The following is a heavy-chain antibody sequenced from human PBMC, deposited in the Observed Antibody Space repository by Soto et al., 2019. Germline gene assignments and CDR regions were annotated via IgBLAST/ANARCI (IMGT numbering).Heavy chain of an antibody. CDR2: INPSGGST. CDR3: AREETGIAVAGTHDY. CDR1: GYTFTSYY. Sequence: ASVKVSCKASGYTFTSYYMHWVRQDPGQGLEWMVIINPSGGSTSYAQKFQGIVTMTRDTSTSTVYMELSSLRSEDTAVYYCAREETGIAVAGTHDYWGQGTLVTSPQ. V-gene: IGHV1-46*01. J-gene: IGHJ4*02. D-gene: IGHD6-19*01.